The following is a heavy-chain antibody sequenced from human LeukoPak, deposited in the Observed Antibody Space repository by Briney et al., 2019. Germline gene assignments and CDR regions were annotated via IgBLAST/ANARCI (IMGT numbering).Heavy chain of an antibody. V-gene: IGHV4-59*01. D-gene: IGHD6-6*01. CDR2: IYYTGST. CDR3: ARTYSSSQFDAFDI. CDR1: GGSISRDY. J-gene: IGHJ3*02. Sequence: PSETLSLTCTVSGGSISRDYWSWIRQPPGKGLEWIGYIYYTGSTNYNPSLKSRVTISVDTSKNQFSLKLSSVTAADTAVYYCARTYSSSQFDAFDIWGQGTMVTVSS.